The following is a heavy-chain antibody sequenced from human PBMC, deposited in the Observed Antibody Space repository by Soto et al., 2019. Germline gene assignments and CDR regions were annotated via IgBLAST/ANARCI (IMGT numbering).Heavy chain of an antibody. CDR1: GGTFSSYA. Sequence: ASVKVSCKASGGTFSSYAISWVRQATGQGLEWMGGIIPIFGTANYAQKFQGRVAITADKSTSTAYMELSSLRSEDTAVYYCARESSPPHYYDSSGYYFFPFDYWGQGTLVTVSS. V-gene: IGHV1-69*06. D-gene: IGHD3-22*01. J-gene: IGHJ4*02. CDR2: IIPIFGTA. CDR3: ARESSPPHYYDSSGYYFFPFDY.